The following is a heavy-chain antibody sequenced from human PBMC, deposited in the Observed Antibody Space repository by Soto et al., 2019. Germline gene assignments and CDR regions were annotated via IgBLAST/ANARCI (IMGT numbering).Heavy chain of an antibody. CDR2: IIPILGIP. D-gene: IGHD4-17*01. J-gene: IGHJ4*02. Sequence: QVQLVQSGAEVKKPGSSVKVSCKASGGTFSIYTISWVRQAPGQGLEWMGRIIPILGIPNYAQKFQGRVTITADKSTSAASMELRSLRSEDTAVYYCAAWSGDQSYWGQGTLVTVSS. CDR1: GGTFSIYT. CDR3: AAWSGDQSY. V-gene: IGHV1-69*02.